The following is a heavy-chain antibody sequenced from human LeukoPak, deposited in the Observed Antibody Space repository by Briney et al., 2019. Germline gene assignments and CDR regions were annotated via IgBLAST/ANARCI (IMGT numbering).Heavy chain of an antibody. CDR2: ISAYNGNT. J-gene: IGHJ3*02. V-gene: IGHV1-18*01. CDR3: ARVSSPAHLDAFDI. CDR1: GYTFTSYG. Sequence: GASVKVSCKASGYTFTSYGISWVRQAPGQGLEWMGWISAYNGNTNYAQKLQGRVTMTTDTSTSTAYMELRSLRSDDTAVYYCARVSSPAHLDAFDIWGQGTMVTVSS.